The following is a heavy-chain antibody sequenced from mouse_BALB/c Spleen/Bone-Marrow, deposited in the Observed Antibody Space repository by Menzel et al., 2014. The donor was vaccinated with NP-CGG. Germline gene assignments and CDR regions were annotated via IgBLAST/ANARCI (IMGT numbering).Heavy chain of an antibody. CDR3: LRSDGYRAMDY. V-gene: IGHV1-82*01. D-gene: IGHD2-3*01. J-gene: IGHJ4*01. CDR2: IYPGDGDT. Sequence: QVQLQQPGPELVKPGASVKISCKASGYAFSSSWMNWVKLRPGQGLELIGRIYPGDGDTYYNGRFKGKATLTADKSSSTAYMHLSSLTSVDSAVYFCLRSDGYRAMDYWGQGTSVTVSS. CDR1: GYAFSSSW.